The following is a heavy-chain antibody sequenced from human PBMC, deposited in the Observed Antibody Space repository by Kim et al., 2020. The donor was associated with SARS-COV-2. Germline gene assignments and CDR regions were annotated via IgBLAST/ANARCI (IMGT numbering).Heavy chain of an antibody. V-gene: IGHV4-30-2*04. CDR2: SN. D-gene: IGHD3-22*01. Sequence: SNYYNPSLKSRLTISVDTSKNQFSLKLSSVNAADTAVYYCASVGRYDSSGSWGQGTPVTVSS. CDR3: ASVGRYDSSGS. J-gene: IGHJ5*02.